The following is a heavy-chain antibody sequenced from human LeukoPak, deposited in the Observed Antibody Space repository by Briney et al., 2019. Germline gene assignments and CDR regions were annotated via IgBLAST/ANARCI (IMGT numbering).Heavy chain of an antibody. D-gene: IGHD3-10*01. CDR1: GYSISRGYY. J-gene: IGHJ4*02. CDR2: IYHTGST. CDR3: ARAGWIITSGIDY. V-gene: IGHV4-38-2*01. Sequence: PSETLSLTCGVSGYSISRGYYWAWIRQPPGKGLEWIGTIYHTGSTYYNPSLESRVTISVDTSKNEFSLNLNSVTAADTAVYYCARAGWIITSGIDYWGQGALVTVFS.